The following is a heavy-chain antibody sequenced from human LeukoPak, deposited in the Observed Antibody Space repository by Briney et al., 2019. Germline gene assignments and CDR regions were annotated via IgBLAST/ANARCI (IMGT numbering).Heavy chain of an antibody. D-gene: IGHD6-19*01. Sequence: SETLSLTCTVSGYSISSGYYWGWIRQPPGKGLAWIGSIYQSGSTYYNPSLKSRVTISVDTSKNQFSLKLSSVTAADTAVYYCAREAVAGTSEYFQHWGQGTLVTVSS. V-gene: IGHV4-38-2*02. CDR3: AREAVAGTSEYFQH. J-gene: IGHJ1*01. CDR1: GYSISSGYY. CDR2: IYQSGST.